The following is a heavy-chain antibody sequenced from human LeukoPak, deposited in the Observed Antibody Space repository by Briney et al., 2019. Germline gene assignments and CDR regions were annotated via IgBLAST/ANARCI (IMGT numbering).Heavy chain of an antibody. D-gene: IGHD6-6*01. V-gene: IGHV1-69*13. CDR2: IIPIFGTA. CDR1: GGTFSSYA. Sequence: ASVKVSCKASGGTFSSYAISWVRQAPGQGLEWMGGIIPIFGTANYAQKFQGRVTITADESTSTAYMELSSLRSEDTAVYYCARSGQLVPSPDYWGQGTLVTVSS. J-gene: IGHJ4*02. CDR3: ARSGQLVPSPDY.